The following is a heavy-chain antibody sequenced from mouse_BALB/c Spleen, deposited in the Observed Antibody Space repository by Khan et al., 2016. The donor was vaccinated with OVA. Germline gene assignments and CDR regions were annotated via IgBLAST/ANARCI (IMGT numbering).Heavy chain of an antibody. CDR3: TRDRIDY. Sequence: VQLQQSGAELAKPGASVKMSCKASGYTFTTYWMHWVKQRPGQGLEWIGYINPTSGYTDYNEKFKDRAILSADKSSSTAYMQLSSLTSEDSAVYYWTRDRIDYWGQGTPLTVSS. J-gene: IGHJ2*01. CDR2: INPTSGYT. CDR1: GYTFTTYW. V-gene: IGHV1-7*01.